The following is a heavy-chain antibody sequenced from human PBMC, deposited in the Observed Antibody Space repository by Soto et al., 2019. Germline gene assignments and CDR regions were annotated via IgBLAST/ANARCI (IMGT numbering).Heavy chain of an antibody. CDR2: IYHGGST. D-gene: IGHD6-13*01. V-gene: IGHV4-4*02. Sequence: QVQLQESGPGLVKPSGTLSLTCAVSGGSISSSNWWSWVRQPPGKGLEWIGEIYHGGSTNYNPSLKSRVTISVDKSKNQFSLKLSSVTAADTAVYYCARSVSPQQLGTYYYYSGMDVWGQGTSVTVSS. CDR1: GGSISSSNW. J-gene: IGHJ6*02. CDR3: ARSVSPQQLGTYYYYSGMDV.